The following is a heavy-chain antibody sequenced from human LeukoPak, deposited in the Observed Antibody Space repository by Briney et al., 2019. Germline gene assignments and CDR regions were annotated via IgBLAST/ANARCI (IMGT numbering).Heavy chain of an antibody. V-gene: IGHV4-59*12. CDR1: GGSISSYY. CDR2: IYYSGST. Sequence: SETLSLTCTVSGGSISSYYWSWIRQPPGKGLEWIGYIYYSGSTNYNPSLKSRVTISVDTSKNQFSLKLSSVTAADTAVYYCARGKVPYGSGSYGYWGQGTLVTVSS. D-gene: IGHD3-10*01. CDR3: ARGKVPYGSGSYGY. J-gene: IGHJ4*02.